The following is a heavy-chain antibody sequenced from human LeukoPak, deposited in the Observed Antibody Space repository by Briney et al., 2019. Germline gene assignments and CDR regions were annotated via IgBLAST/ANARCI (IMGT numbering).Heavy chain of an antibody. J-gene: IGHJ4*02. CDR3: ARGMRAHSSYPYFDY. Sequence: SQTLSLTCVISGDSVTSNSVSWNWLTHSPSRGLKGLVRTYYKYKWYNEYEVSVKSRVTITPDTPKKQFSLQLNSVTREETAVYYCARGMRAHSSYPYFDYWGQGSRVTVSS. CDR2: TYYKYKWYN. V-gene: IGHV6-1*01. D-gene: IGHD4-11*01. CDR1: GDSVTSNSVS.